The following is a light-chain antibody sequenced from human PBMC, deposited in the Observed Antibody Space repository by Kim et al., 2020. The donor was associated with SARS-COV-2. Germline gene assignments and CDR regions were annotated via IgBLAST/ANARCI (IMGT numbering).Light chain of an antibody. CDR1: RRISSDY. J-gene: IGKJ1*01. CDR2: GAS. Sequence: SLGQRAPLSRRRSRRISSDYLAWYQQQPGQAPRLLIYGASSRATAIPDRFSGSGSGTDFALTINRLEPEDFAVYYCQQCDTSPWTYGQGTKVDIK. CDR3: QQCDTSPWT. V-gene: IGKV3-20*01.